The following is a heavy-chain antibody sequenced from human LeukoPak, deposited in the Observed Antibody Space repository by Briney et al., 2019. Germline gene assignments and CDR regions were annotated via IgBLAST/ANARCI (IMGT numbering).Heavy chain of an antibody. V-gene: IGHV3-7*01. CDR1: GFTFSNYW. J-gene: IGHJ4*02. CDR2: IKQDGSDT. Sequence: GGSLRLSCAASGFTFSNYWMSWVRRAPGKGLEWVANIKQDGSDTYYVDSVRGRFTISRDNAKNSLYLQMNSLRADDTAIYYCARDFWGAYRVDFYDYWGQGGQVTVCS. CDR3: ARDFWGAYRVDFYDY. D-gene: IGHD3-3*01.